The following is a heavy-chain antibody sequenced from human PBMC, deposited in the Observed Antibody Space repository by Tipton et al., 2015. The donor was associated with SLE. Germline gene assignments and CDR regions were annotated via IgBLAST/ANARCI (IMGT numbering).Heavy chain of an antibody. CDR3: AIPTTQHCSGGGCYRHDAFDI. CDR1: GGSISSYY. V-gene: IGHV4-4*08. J-gene: IGHJ3*02. Sequence: LRLSCTVSGGSISSYYWSWIRQPPGKGLEWIGYIYFSGTTNYNPSLKSRVTISVDTSKNQFSLKLNSVTATDTAVYYCAIPTTQHCSGGGCYRHDAFDIWGQGTMVTVSS. CDR2: IYFSGTT. D-gene: IGHD2-15*01.